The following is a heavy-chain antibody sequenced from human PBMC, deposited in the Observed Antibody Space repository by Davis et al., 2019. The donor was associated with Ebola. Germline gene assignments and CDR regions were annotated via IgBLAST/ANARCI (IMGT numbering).Heavy chain of an antibody. CDR3: ARGRGGYGYPDY. D-gene: IGHD5-12*01. CDR1: GGSFSGYY. Sequence: SETLSLTCAVYGGSFSGYYWSWIRQPPGKGLEWIGAINHSGSTNYNPSLKSRVTISVDTSKNQFSLKLSSVTAADTAVYYCARGRGGYGYPDYWGQGTLVTVSS. CDR2: INHSGST. J-gene: IGHJ4*02. V-gene: IGHV4-34*01.